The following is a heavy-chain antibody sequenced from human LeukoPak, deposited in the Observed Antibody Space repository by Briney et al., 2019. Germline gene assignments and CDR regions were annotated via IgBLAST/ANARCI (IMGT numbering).Heavy chain of an antibody. D-gene: IGHD3-22*01. J-gene: IGHJ3*02. CDR2: IYYSGST. V-gene: IGHV4-39*07. CDR3: AREEVYDREYAFDI. Sequence: SETLSLTCTVSGGSISSSSYYWGWIRQPPGKGLEWIGSIYYSGSTYYNPSLKSRVTMSVDTSKNQFSLKLSSVTAADTAVYYCAREEVYDREYAFDIWGQGTMVTVSS. CDR1: GGSISSSSYY.